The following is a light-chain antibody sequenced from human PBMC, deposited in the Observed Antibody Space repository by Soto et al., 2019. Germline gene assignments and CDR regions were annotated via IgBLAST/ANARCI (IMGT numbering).Light chain of an antibody. Sequence: EIVLTQSPGTLSLSPGERATLSCSASQSVSSSYLAWYQQKPGQAPRLLIYGASSRATGIPDRFSGSGSGTVFTLAISRLEPEDFAVYYCQQYGSSPTFGQGTKVEIK. CDR2: GAS. V-gene: IGKV3-20*01. CDR3: QQYGSSPT. CDR1: QSVSSSY. J-gene: IGKJ1*01.